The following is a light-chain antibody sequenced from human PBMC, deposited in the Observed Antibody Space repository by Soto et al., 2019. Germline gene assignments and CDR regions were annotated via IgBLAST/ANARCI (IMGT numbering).Light chain of an antibody. Sequence: DIVMTQSPDSLAVSLGERATINCKSSQSVLYSSNNKNYLAWYQQKPGQPPKLLIYWASTRESGVPDRFSGSGSGTDFTLTISSLQAEDVAVYYCQQDYSTPWTFGQGTQVEIK. V-gene: IGKV4-1*01. CDR1: QSVLYSSNNKNY. J-gene: IGKJ1*01. CDR3: QQDYSTPWT. CDR2: WAS.